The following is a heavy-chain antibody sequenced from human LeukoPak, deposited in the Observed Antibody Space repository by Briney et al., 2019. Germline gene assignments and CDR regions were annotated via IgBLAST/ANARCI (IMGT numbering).Heavy chain of an antibody. Sequence: SQTLSLTCTVSGGSISSGDYYWSWIRQPPGKALEWIAYMYYSGSTYYNPSLKSRVTMSADTSKNQLSLKLSSVTAADTAVYYCARPYYYDSRIDPWGQGILVTVSS. D-gene: IGHD3-22*01. CDR1: GGSISSGDYY. V-gene: IGHV4-30-4*01. CDR2: MYYSGST. J-gene: IGHJ5*02. CDR3: ARPYYYDSRIDP.